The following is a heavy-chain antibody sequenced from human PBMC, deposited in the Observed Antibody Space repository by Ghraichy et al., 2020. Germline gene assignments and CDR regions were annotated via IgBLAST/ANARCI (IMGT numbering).Heavy chain of an antibody. CDR3: AKDMRYSSSWYRGFDY. CDR1: GFTFSSYA. D-gene: IGHD6-13*01. V-gene: IGHV3-23*01. CDR2: ISGSAGSA. Sequence: GSLRLSCAASGFTFSSYAMTWVRQAPGKGLDWVSAISGSAGSAHYADSVKGRFTISRDNSENTLYLQMNSLRPEDTAIYYCAKDMRYSSSWYRGFDYWGPGTLVTVSS. J-gene: IGHJ4*02.